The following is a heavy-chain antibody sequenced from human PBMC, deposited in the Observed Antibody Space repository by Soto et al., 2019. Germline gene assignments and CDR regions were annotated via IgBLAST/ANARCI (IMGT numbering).Heavy chain of an antibody. V-gene: IGHV4-31*03. CDR3: ARHPASVGNAFDI. J-gene: IGHJ3*02. CDR1: GGSISSGGYY. Sequence: PSETLSLTCTVSGGSISSGGYYWSWIRQHPGKGLEWIGYIYYSGSTYYNTSLKSRVTISVDTSKNQFSLKLTSVTAADTAAYYCARHPASVGNAFDIWGQGTMVTVSS. CDR2: IYYSGST. D-gene: IGHD1-26*01.